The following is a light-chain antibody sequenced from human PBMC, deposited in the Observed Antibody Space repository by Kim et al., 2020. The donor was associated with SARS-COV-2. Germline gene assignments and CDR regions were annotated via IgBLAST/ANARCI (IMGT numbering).Light chain of an antibody. CDR3: NSRDSSGNHLGV. CDR1: HLSNYA. J-gene: IGLJ1*01. CDR2: GKN. Sequence: GQTVKTTYQGDHLSNYAASWYQQKPGQAPVHVIYGKNNRPSGIPDRFSGSSSGNTASMTITGAQAEDEADYYCNSRDSSGNHLGVFGTGTKVTVL. V-gene: IGLV3-19*01.